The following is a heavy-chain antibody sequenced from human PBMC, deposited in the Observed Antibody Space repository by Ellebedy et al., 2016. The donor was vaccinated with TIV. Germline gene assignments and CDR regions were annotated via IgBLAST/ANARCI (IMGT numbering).Heavy chain of an antibody. CDR2: IYYSGST. CDR3: ARVGCSGGSCLLYYYYGMDV. J-gene: IGHJ6*02. D-gene: IGHD2-15*01. V-gene: IGHV4-59*01. CDR1: GGSISSYY. Sequence: SETLSLTCTVSGGSISSYYWSWIRQPPGKGLEWIGYIYYSGSTNYNPSLKSRVTISVDTSKNQFSLKLSSVTAADTAVYYCARVGCSGGSCLLYYYYGMDVWGQGTTVTVSS.